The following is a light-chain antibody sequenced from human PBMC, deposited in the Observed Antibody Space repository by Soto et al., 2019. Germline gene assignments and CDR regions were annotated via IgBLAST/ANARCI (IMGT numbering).Light chain of an antibody. Sequence: QSVLTQPPSASGTAGQRVAIAYSGSSSNVGINSVSWYQQFPGAAPKVLIYNTNQRPSGVPDRFSGSKSGTSASLAISGLQPEDEADYYCAAWDDSLNGPVFGGGTKLTVL. J-gene: IGLJ2*01. V-gene: IGLV1-44*01. CDR1: SSNVGINS. CDR3: AAWDDSLNGPV. CDR2: NTN.